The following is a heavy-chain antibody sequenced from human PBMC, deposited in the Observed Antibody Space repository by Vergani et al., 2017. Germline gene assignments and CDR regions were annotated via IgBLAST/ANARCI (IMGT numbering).Heavy chain of an antibody. J-gene: IGHJ5*02. Sequence: QVQLVQSGAEVKKPGSSVKFSCKASGGTFSSSTISWVRQAPGQVLEWMGRIIPILGIANYAQKFQGRVTITADKSTSTAYMELSSLRSEDTAVYYCATAGPSGGWFDPWGQGTLVTVSS. CDR2: IIPILGIA. CDR1: GGTFSSST. D-gene: IGHD1-26*01. V-gene: IGHV1-69*02. CDR3: ATAGPSGGWFDP.